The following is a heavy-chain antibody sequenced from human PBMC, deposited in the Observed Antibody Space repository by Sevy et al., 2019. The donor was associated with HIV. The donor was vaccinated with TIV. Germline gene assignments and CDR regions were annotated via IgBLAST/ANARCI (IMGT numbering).Heavy chain of an antibody. CDR1: EFTLRNYA. CDR2: ISGSGGET. V-gene: IGHV3-23*01. CDR3: AKDMIVVVGEALDI. J-gene: IGHJ3*02. D-gene: IGHD3-22*01. Sequence: GGSLRLSCTASEFTLRNYAMNWVRQAPGKGLEWVSSISGSGGETYYADSVKGRFTISRDKSKNKLYLQMNSLRVEDTAVYYCAKDMIVVVGEALDIWGQGTMVTVSS.